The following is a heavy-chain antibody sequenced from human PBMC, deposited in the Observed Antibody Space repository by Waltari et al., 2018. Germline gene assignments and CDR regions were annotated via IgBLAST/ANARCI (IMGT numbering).Heavy chain of an antibody. CDR3: ARGYSGSWAPGYYFDY. CDR2: IYYSGST. D-gene: IGHD6-13*01. J-gene: IGHJ4*02. V-gene: IGHV4-59*01. Sequence: QVQLQQWGAGLVKPSETLSLTCTVSGGSISSYYWSWIRQPPGKGLEWIGYIYYSGSTNYNPSRKSRVTISVDTSKNQFSLKLSSVTAADTAVYYCARGYSGSWAPGYYFDYWGQGTLVTVSS. CDR1: GGSISSYY.